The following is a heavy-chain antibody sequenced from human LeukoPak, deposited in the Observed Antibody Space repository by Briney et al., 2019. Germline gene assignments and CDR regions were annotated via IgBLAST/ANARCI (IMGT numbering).Heavy chain of an antibody. CDR2: ISSHGNYI. V-gene: IGHV3-21*01. CDR1: GFTFTSYS. D-gene: IGHD1-26*01. Sequence: GGSLSLSCAGSGFTFTSYSLNWVRQAPGKGLELVSCISSHGNYIYYADSVKGRFTVSRDDATNSVFLQMNSLRAEDTGIYYCARDGQWDLTYYLDYWGQGMLVAVSS. J-gene: IGHJ4*02. CDR3: ARDGQWDLTYYLDY.